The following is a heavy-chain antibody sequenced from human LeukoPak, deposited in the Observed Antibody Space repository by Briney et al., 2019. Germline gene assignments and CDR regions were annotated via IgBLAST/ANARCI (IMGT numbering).Heavy chain of an antibody. Sequence: SETLSLTCTVSGYSISSGYYWGWIRQPPGKGLEWIGSIYHSGSTYYNPSLKSRVTISVDTSKNQFSLKLSSVTAADTAVYYCARGVGFWSGYYSDYWGQGTLVTVSS. CDR3: ARGVGFWSGYYSDY. J-gene: IGHJ4*02. V-gene: IGHV4-38-2*02. CDR2: IYHSGST. CDR1: GYSISSGYY. D-gene: IGHD3-3*01.